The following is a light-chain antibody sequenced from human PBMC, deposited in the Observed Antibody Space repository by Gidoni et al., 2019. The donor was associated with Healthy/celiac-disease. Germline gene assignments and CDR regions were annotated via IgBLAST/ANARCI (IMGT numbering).Light chain of an antibody. Sequence: DIQMTQSPSSLSPSVGDRVTITCRASQSISSYLNWYQQKHGKAPKLLIDAAYTLQSGVPARFSGSGSGTDFTRTISSLQPEDFATYYCQQSYTALTFGGGTKVEIK. J-gene: IGKJ4*01. CDR2: AAY. V-gene: IGKV1-39*01. CDR3: QQSYTALT. CDR1: QSISSY.